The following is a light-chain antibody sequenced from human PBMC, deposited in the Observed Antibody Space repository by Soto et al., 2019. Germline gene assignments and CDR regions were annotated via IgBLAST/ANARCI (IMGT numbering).Light chain of an antibody. V-gene: IGKV3-11*01. Sequence: EAVLTQSPATLSLSPGERATLSCRASESVRDELGWYQQKPGQAPRLLIFDSSNRATGIPARFSGSGYGTDFTLSISSLEPEDFAVYYCQQRLSWPITFGQVTRLEI. CDR1: ESVRDE. CDR3: QQRLSWPIT. J-gene: IGKJ5*01. CDR2: DSS.